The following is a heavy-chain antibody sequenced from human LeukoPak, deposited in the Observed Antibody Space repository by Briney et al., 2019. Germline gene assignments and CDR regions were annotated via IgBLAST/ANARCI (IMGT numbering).Heavy chain of an antibody. D-gene: IGHD6-25*01. CDR1: GFTFDEYA. Sequence: PGGSLRLSCVGSGFTFDEYALHWFRQPPGKGLEWVSAISYNRDATGYADSVKGRFTVSRDNAKNSLYLEMHSLRSEDTALYYCAKGAAACIRGYFDYWGQGILVTVSS. V-gene: IGHV3-9*01. CDR2: ISYNRDAT. CDR3: AKGAAACIRGYFDY. J-gene: IGHJ4*02.